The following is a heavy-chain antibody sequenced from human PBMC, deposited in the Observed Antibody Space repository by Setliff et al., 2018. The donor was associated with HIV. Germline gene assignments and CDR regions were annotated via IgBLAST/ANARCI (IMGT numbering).Heavy chain of an antibody. J-gene: IGHJ4*02. CDR3: VRHAWRLWLAPIES. CDR1: GYSFSSYW. V-gene: IGHV5-10-1*01. CDR2: IDPSDSYT. D-gene: IGHD6-19*01. Sequence: PGESLKISCKGSGYSFSSYWINWVRQMPGKGLEWMGRIDPSDSYTTYSPSFQGHVSISADRSISTAYLQWSSLKASDTAMYFCVRHAWRLWLAPIESWGQGTLVTVSS.